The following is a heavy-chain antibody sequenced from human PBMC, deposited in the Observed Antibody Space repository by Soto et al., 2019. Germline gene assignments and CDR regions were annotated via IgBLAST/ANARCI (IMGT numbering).Heavy chain of an antibody. CDR1: GGTFSTST. Sequence: QVQLVQSGAEVKKPGSSVKVSCKASGGTFSTSTFTWVRQAPGQGLEWMGRTIPILDVPDYAQDFQGRVTITADKSTSTAYMELTSRTSKDTAVYYCARDSPIGSTYSGYDAIDSWGQGTLVTVSS. V-gene: IGHV1-69*08. J-gene: IGHJ4*02. CDR2: TIPILDVP. D-gene: IGHD5-12*01. CDR3: ARDSPIGSTYSGYDAIDS.